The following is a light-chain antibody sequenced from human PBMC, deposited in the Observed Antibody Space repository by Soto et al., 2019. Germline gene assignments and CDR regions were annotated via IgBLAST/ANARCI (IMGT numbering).Light chain of an antibody. Sequence: QSVLTQPASVSGSPGQSITISCTGTSSDVGGYNFVSWYQQHPGKAPKLVIFEVSNRPSGVSHRFSGSKSGNTASLTISGLQAEDEDDYYCSSYTSSSTFVFGNGTKLTVL. CDR3: SSYTSSSTFV. V-gene: IGLV2-14*01. CDR1: SSDVGGYNF. J-gene: IGLJ1*01. CDR2: EVS.